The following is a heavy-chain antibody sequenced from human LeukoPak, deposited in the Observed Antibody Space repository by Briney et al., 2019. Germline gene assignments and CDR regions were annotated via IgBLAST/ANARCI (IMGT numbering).Heavy chain of an antibody. CDR2: ISGSGGST. V-gene: IGHV3-23*01. CDR1: GFTFSTYS. D-gene: IGHD6-13*01. Sequence: GGSLRLSCVASGFTFSTYSMNWVRQAPGQGLEWVSAISGSGGSTYYADSVKGRFTISRDNSKNTLYLQMNSLRAEDTAVYYCAKAAAAGTYSFDYWGQGTLVTVSS. J-gene: IGHJ4*02. CDR3: AKAAAAGTYSFDY.